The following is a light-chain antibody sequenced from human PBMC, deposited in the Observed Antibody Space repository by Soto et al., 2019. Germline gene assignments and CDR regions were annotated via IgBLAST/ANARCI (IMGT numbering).Light chain of an antibody. V-gene: IGLV1-40*01. CDR2: GNS. Sequence: QSVLTQPPSVSGAPGQRVTISCTGSSSNIGAGYDVHWYQQLPGTGPKLLISGNSNRPSGVPDRFSGSKSGTSASLAITGLQAEDEADYYCQSYDSSLSGVVFGGGTKLT. J-gene: IGLJ2*01. CDR1: SSNIGAGYD. CDR3: QSYDSSLSGVV.